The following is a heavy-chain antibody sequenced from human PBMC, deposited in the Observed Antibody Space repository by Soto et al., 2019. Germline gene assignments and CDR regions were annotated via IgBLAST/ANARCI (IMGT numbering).Heavy chain of an antibody. V-gene: IGHV4-59*01. CDR3: ARMTFDDYFDY. D-gene: IGHD2-21*02. Sequence: PSETLSLTCTVSGGSISSYYWSCIRQPPGKGLEWIGYIYYSGSTNYNPSLKSRVTISVDTSENQFSLKLSSVTAADTAVYYCARMTFDDYFDYWGQGTLVTVS. CDR1: GGSISSYY. J-gene: IGHJ4*02. CDR2: IYYSGST.